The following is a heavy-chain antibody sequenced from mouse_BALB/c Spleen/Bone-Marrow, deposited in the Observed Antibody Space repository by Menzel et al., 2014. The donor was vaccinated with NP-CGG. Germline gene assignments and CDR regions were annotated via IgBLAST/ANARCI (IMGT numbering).Heavy chain of an antibody. J-gene: IGHJ2*01. V-gene: IGHV1-82*01. CDR2: IYPGDGDT. Sequence: VKLVESGPELVKPGASVKISCKASGYAFSSSWMNWVKQRPGQGLEWIGRIYPGDGDTNYNGKFKGKATLTADKSSSTAYMQLSSLTFVDSAVYFCARWDYGSSPNYWGQGTTLTVSS. CDR3: ARWDYGSSPNY. D-gene: IGHD1-1*01. CDR1: GYAFSSSW.